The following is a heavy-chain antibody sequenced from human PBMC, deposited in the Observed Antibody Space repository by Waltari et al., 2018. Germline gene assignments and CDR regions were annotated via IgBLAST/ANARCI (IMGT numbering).Heavy chain of an antibody. D-gene: IGHD6-13*01. CDR3: ARVGGLAARPTALLNYYYYYMDV. CDR1: GYTFPSYG. V-gene: IGHV1-18*01. CDR2: ISAYNGNT. Sequence: QVQMVQSGAEVKKPGVSVKVSCKAAGYTFPSYGISWVRQAPGQGREWMGWISAYNGNTNYAQKLQGRVTMTTATSTSTAYMELRSLRSDDTAVYYCARVGGLAARPTALLNYYYYYMDVWGKGTTVTVSS. J-gene: IGHJ6*03.